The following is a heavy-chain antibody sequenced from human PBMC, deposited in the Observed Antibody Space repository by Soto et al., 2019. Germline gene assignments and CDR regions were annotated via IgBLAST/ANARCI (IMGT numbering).Heavy chain of an antibody. J-gene: IGHJ4*02. CDR1: GFSLNTTGVG. CDR2: IYWDDDQ. CDR3: AHRAILCSGGSCYSHPFDY. Sequence: QITLKESGPTQVKPTQTLTLTCTFSGFSLNTTGVGVGWIRQPPGKALEWLAIIYWDDDQRYSPSLRSRLTITKDTSTNQVVLALTNVDPVDTATYYCAHRAILCSGGSCYSHPFDYWGQGTLVTVSS. V-gene: IGHV2-5*02. D-gene: IGHD2-15*01.